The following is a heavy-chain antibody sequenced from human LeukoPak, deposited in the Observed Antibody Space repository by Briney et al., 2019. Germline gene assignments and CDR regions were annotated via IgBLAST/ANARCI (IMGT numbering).Heavy chain of an antibody. CDR3: ARGPLCSSTGCYAFDI. CDR1: GGSISSSSYY. Sequence: SETLSLTCTVSGGSISSSSYYWGWIRQPPGMGLEWIGSIYYSGSTYYNPSLKSRVTISVDASKNQFSLKLSSVTAADTAVYYCARGPLCSSTGCYAFDIWGQGTMVTVSS. V-gene: IGHV4-39*07. CDR2: IYYSGST. J-gene: IGHJ3*02. D-gene: IGHD2-2*01.